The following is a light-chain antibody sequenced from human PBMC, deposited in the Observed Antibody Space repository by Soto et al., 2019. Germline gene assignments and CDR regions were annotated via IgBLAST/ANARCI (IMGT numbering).Light chain of an antibody. CDR2: GAS. Sequence: EIVLTQSPGTLSLSPGERATLSCRASQSVSSSYLAWYQQKPGQAPRLLIYGASSRTTGIPDRFSGSGSVTDFTLTISRLEPEDFAVYYCQQYGSSLQRTFGQGTKVEIK. V-gene: IGKV3-20*01. J-gene: IGKJ1*01. CDR3: QQYGSSLQRT. CDR1: QSVSSSY.